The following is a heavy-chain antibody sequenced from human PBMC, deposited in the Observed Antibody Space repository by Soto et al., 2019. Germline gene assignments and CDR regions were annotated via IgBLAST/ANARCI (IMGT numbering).Heavy chain of an antibody. J-gene: IGHJ4*02. D-gene: IGHD5-18*01. CDR3: AKLGGGYIFGPYLDY. CDR2: INTGNGNT. CDR1: GYTFTLYT. V-gene: IGHV1-3*04. Sequence: QVQIVQSGAEVKKPGASVKVSCKTSGYTFTLYTIHWVRQAPGQRLEWMGWINTGNGNTKYSQRFQGRVTMSRDTLTSTAYMELSSLTSEDTAVYYCAKLGGGYIFGPYLDYWGQGTLVTVSS.